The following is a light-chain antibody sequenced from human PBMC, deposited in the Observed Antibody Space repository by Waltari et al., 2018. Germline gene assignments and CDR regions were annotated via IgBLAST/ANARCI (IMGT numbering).Light chain of an antibody. V-gene: IGKV1-39*01. Sequence: DIQMTQSPSSLSASVGDTVTVTCRASQNIRTYLNWYQQKTAKAPKLLIYGASTLQRGFPSRFRCSASGTEFTLTVTNLQPDDFATYFCQQSFSSPWTFGQGTTVNI. CDR3: QQSFSSPWT. J-gene: IGKJ1*01. CDR1: QNIRTY. CDR2: GAS.